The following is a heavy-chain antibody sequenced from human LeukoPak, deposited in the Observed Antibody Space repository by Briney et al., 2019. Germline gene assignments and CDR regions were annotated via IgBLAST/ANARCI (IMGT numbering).Heavy chain of an antibody. J-gene: IGHJ4*02. CDR3: ARDLPTRDYYDSSGYYRY. CDR1: GYTFTSYG. V-gene: IGHV1-18*01. Sequence: GASVKVSCKASGYTFTSYGISWVRQAPGQGLEWMGWISAYNGNTNYAQKLQGIVTMTTDTSTSTAYMELRSLRSDDTAVYYCARDLPTRDYYDSSGYYRYWGQGTLVTVSS. CDR2: ISAYNGNT. D-gene: IGHD3-22*01.